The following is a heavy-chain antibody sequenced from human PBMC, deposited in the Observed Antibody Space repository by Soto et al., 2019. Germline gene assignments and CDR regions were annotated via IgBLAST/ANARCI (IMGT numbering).Heavy chain of an antibody. CDR3: ARELSNSPDYFDF. Sequence: SETLSLTCTVSGGSISSDDYYWSWIRQPPGKGLEWIGYIYYSGRTAYNPSLKSRLIISIDTSKNQFSLNLSSMSATDTAVYYCARELSNSPDYFDFSGQGTLVTVSS. CDR1: GGSISSDDYY. D-gene: IGHD6-6*01. CDR2: IYYSGRT. J-gene: IGHJ4*02. V-gene: IGHV4-30-4*01.